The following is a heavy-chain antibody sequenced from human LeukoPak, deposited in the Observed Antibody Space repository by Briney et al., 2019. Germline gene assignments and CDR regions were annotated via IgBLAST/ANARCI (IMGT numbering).Heavy chain of an antibody. V-gene: IGHV3-49*04. CDR1: GFTFSSYA. CDR3: TSDDFPANY. J-gene: IGHJ4*02. D-gene: IGHD2-2*01. CDR2: IRSKAYGGTT. Sequence: GGSLRLSCAASGFTFSSYAMNWVRQAPGKGLEWVGFIRSKAYGGTTEYAASVKGRFTISRDDSKSIAYLQMNSLKTEDTAVYYCTSDDFPANYWGQGTLVTVSS.